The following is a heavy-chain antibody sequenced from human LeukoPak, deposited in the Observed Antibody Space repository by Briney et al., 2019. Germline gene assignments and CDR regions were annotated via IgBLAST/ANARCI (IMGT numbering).Heavy chain of an antibody. CDR1: GFTFSSYD. CDR3: AKGSHSSGYSSFDY. V-gene: IGHV3-23*01. D-gene: IGHD6-19*01. CDR2: TSGGGVTT. Sequence: GGSLRLSCAASGFTFSSYDMSWVRQAPGKGLEWVSGTSGGGVTTYYADSVKGRFTISRDNSKDTLYLQMNSLRAEDTAVYYCAKGSHSSGYSSFDYWGQGTLVTVSS. J-gene: IGHJ4*02.